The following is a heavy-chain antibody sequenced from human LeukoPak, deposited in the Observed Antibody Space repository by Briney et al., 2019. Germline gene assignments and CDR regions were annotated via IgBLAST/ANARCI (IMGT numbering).Heavy chain of an antibody. CDR3: ARGRYGDYDSADY. J-gene: IGHJ4*02. Sequence: GGSPRLSCAASGFTFSSYWMHLVRQAPGKGLVWVSRINSDGSSTSYADSVKGRFTISRDNAKNTLYLQMNSLRAEDTAVYYCARGRYGDYDSADYWGQGTLVTVSS. D-gene: IGHD4-17*01. CDR1: GFTFSSYW. CDR2: INSDGSST. V-gene: IGHV3-74*01.